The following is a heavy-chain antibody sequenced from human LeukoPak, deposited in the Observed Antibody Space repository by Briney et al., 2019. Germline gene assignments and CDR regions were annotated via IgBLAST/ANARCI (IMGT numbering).Heavy chain of an antibody. CDR2: IIPIFGTA. J-gene: IGHJ4*02. CDR3: AREQPEYYDSSG. V-gene: IGHV1-69*05. Sequence: PVNVSCKASGGTFSSYAISWVRQAPGQGLEWMGGIIPIFGTANYAQKFQGRVTITTDESTSTAYMELSSLRSEDTAVYYCAREQPEYYDSSGWGQGTLVTVSS. CDR1: GGTFSSYA. D-gene: IGHD3-22*01.